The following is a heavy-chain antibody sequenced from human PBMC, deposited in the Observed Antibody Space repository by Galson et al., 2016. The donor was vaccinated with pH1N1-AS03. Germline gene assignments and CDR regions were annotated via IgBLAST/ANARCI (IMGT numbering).Heavy chain of an antibody. D-gene: IGHD2/OR15-2a*01. CDR2: INPNNGVT. Sequence: SVKVFCKASGYIFTGFYVHWVRQAPGQGLGWMGWINPNNGVTNYAQKFQAWVTMTGDTSISTAYLELYGLKSDDTAVYYCARDPRGPCSSATCATTYYFGMDVWGQGTTVIVSS. J-gene: IGHJ6*02. CDR1: GYIFTGFY. CDR3: ARDPRGPCSSATCATTYYFGMDV. V-gene: IGHV1-2*04.